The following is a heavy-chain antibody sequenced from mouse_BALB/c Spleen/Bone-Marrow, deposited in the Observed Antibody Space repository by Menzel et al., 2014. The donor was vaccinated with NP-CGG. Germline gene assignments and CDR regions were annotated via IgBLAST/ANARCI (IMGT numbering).Heavy chain of an antibody. CDR3: IRGNYRYSWFAY. J-gene: IGHJ3*01. D-gene: IGHD2-14*01. Sequence: QVQLQQPGAELARPGASVKLSYKALGYTFTDYEMHWVKQTPVNGLEWIGAIHPGSGNTAYNQKSKGKATLTADKSSSTAYMELSSLTSEDSAVYYCIRGNYRYSWFAYWGQGTLVTVSA. CDR2: IHPGSGNT. CDR1: GYTFTDYE. V-gene: IGHV1-15*01.